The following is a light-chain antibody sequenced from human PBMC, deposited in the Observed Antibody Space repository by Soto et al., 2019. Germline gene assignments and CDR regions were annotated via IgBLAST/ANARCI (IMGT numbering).Light chain of an antibody. CDR3: QQRSNWPPWT. CDR2: DAS. Sequence: LTQSPATLSLSPGYRATLSCGASQSVSSSYVAWYQHRPGLAPRLLIHDASSRATGIPARFSGSGSGTDFTLTISSLEPEDFAVYYCQQRSNWPPWTFGQGTKVDVK. J-gene: IGKJ1*01. V-gene: IGKV3-11*01. CDR1: QSVSSSY.